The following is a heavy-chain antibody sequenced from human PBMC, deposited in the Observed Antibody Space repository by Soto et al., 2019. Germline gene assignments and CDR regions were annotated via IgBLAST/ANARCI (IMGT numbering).Heavy chain of an antibody. D-gene: IGHD5-12*01. CDR2: IFYSENT. V-gene: IGHV4-61*01. J-gene: IGHJ6*02. CDR1: GDSVTSGSHY. CDR3: AIVSVEMATIGYYYSYCVDF. Sequence: PSETLSLTCTVSGDSVTSGSHYWSWIRQPPGKGLVYIGYIFYSENTSYHPSLKSRVTISVDTSKNQLSLKLSSVTAADAALYYCAIVSVEMATIGYYYSYCVDFWGQGTTVTVSS.